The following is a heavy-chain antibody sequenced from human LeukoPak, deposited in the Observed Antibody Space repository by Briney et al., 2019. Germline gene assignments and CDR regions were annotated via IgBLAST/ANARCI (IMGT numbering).Heavy chain of an antibody. V-gene: IGHV4-38-2*01. J-gene: IGHJ5*01. CDR1: GYSISSSYY. CDR2: ISHSGTT. Sequence: SETLSLTCAVSGYSISSSYYWGWIRQPPGQGLEWIGTISHSGTTFYNSSLQTRVTISLDTSRNRFSLNLTSATAADTAIYYCATFFGVIDDPLDSWGHGTPVTVSA. CDR3: ATFFGVIDDPLDS. D-gene: IGHD3-3*01.